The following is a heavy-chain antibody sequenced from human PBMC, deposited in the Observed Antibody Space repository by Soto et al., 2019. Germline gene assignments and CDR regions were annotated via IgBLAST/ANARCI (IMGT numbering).Heavy chain of an antibody. CDR1: GYTFTSYG. J-gene: IGHJ6*03. D-gene: IGHD2-2*01. Sequence: QVQLVQSGAAVKKTWASVKVSCKASGYTFTSYGISWVRQAPGQGLKWMGWISAYNGNTNYAQKPQGRVTMTTDTSTSTAYMELRSLRSDDTAVYYCARVRGTSGFYYYLDVWGKGTTVTVSS. CDR2: ISAYNGNT. V-gene: IGHV1-18*01. CDR3: ARVRGTSGFYYYLDV.